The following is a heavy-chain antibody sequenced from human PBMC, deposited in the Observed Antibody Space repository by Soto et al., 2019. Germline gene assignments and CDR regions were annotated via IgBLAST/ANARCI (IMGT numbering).Heavy chain of an antibody. CDR3: AKDFAAAGTTAVAGFFDP. CDR1: GFTFSSYA. CDR2: ISGSGGST. V-gene: IGHV3-23*01. D-gene: IGHD6-13*01. Sequence: GGSLRLSCAASGFTFSSYAMSWVRQAPGKGLEWVSAISGSGGSTYYADSVKGRFTISRDNSKNTLYLQMNSLRAEDTALYYCAKDFAAAGTTAVAGFFDPWGQGTLVTVSS. J-gene: IGHJ5*02.